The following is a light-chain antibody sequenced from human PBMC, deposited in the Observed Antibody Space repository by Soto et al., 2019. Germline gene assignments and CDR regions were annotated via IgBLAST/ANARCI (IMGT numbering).Light chain of an antibody. J-gene: IGKJ5*01. CDR2: DTS. Sequence: DIVLTQSPATLSLSPGERATLYCGASQRVSGGFLAWYQQKPGLAPRLILYDTSFRATGIPDRFSGSGSGTDFTLTISRLEPEDFAVYYCQQYGSSLITFGQGTRLEIK. CDR1: QRVSGGF. CDR3: QQYGSSLIT. V-gene: IGKV3D-20*01.